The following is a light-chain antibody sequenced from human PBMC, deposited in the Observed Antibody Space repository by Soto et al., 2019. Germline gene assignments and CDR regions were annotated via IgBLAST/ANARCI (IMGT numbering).Light chain of an antibody. CDR2: GAS. CDR3: QQYGSSPHT. Sequence: EIVMTQSPATLSVSPGERATLSCRASQSTSDNLAWYQHKPGQAPRLLIHGASSRATGISDRFSGSGSGTEFTLNINRLEPEDFAVYYCQQYGSSPHTFGQGTKLEIK. CDR1: QSTSDN. V-gene: IGKV3-20*01. J-gene: IGKJ2*01.